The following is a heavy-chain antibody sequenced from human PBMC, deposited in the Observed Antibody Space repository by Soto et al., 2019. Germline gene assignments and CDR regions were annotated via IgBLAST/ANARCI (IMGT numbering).Heavy chain of an antibody. V-gene: IGHV3-23*03. D-gene: IGHD3-10*01. CDR3: ARGRGYFDY. CDR2: VTSDGTDT. CDR1: GFIFDHYA. J-gene: IGHJ4*02. Sequence: GGSLRLSCTASGFIFDHYAMTWVRQAPGKGLEWVSGVTSDGTDTYYADSVRGRFTISRDNSKNTLYLQMNSLRAEDTAVYYCARGRGYFDYWGQGTLVTVSS.